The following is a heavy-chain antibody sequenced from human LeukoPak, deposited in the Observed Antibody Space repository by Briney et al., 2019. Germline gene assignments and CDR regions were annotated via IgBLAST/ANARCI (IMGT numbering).Heavy chain of an antibody. CDR1: GESFSGYY. CDR3: ARGQFWRGSEIRV. CDR2: INHSGST. D-gene: IGHD1-26*01. V-gene: IGHV4-34*01. J-gene: IGHJ4*02. Sequence: SETLSLTCRVDGESFSGYYWIWIRQPPGKGLEWIGEINHSGSTNYNPSLKSRDTLSVDTSKSQFSLKVTSVTAADTAMYYCARGQFWRGSEIRVWGQGTLVTVSS.